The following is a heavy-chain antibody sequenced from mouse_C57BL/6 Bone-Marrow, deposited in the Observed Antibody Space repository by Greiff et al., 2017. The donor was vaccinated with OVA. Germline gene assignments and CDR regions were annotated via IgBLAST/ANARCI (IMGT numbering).Heavy chain of an antibody. D-gene: IGHD1-1*01. Sequence: VQLQQSGPELVKPGASVKIPCKASGYTFTDYNMDWVKQSHGKSLEWIGDINPNNGGTIYNQKFKGKDKLTVDKSSSTAYMERSSLTSEDTAVYYCSRRDHGSSWFAYWGQGTLVTVSA. J-gene: IGHJ3*01. CDR1: GYTFTDYN. V-gene: IGHV1-18*01. CDR2: INPNNGGT. CDR3: SRRDHGSSWFAY.